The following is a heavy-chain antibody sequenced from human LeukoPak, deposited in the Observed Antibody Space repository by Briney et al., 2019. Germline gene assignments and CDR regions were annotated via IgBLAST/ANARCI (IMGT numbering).Heavy chain of an antibody. J-gene: IGHJ3*02. V-gene: IGHV1-2*02. CDR3: ASTQTDYDFWGGSYAFDI. CDR1: AYTFTSYY. CDR2: FNRNSGGT. Sequence: ASVKVPCNASAYTFTSYYINWVLRAPGQGVEWMVSFNRNSGGTNYTQKFQGRVTRTRDTTISTAYMELSRLRSDDTAVYYCASTQTDYDFWGGSYAFDIWGQGTMVTVSS. D-gene: IGHD3-3*01.